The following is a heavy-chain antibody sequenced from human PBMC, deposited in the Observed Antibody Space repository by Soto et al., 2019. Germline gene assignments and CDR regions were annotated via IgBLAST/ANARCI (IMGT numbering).Heavy chain of an antibody. D-gene: IGHD6-19*01. V-gene: IGHV1-46*01. CDR3: ARPRRVDGSGYFDL. CDR1: GYTFTSYY. Sequence: QVQLVQSGAEVKKPGASVKVSCKASGYTFTSYYMHWVRQAPVQGLEWMGIINPSGGSTSYAQKFQGRVTMARDTSRSTVYVELSSLRFGDTAVYYCARPRRVDGSGYFDLWGRGTLVTVSS. J-gene: IGHJ2*01. CDR2: INPSGGST.